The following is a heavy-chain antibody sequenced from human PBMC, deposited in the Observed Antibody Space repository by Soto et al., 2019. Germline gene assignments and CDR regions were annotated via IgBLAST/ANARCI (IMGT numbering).Heavy chain of an antibody. CDR1: GGSISSGGYY. CDR2: IYYSGST. CDR3: ARDSGYDRRVDY. Sequence: ASETLSLTCTVSGGSISSGGYYWSWIRQHPGKGLEWIGYIYYSGSTYYNPSLKSRVTISVDTSKNQFSLKLSSVTAADTAVYYCARDSGYDRRVDYWGQGTLVTVSS. J-gene: IGHJ4*02. V-gene: IGHV4-31*03. D-gene: IGHD5-12*01.